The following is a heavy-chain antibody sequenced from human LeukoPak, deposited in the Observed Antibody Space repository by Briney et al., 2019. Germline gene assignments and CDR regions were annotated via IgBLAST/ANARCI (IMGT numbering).Heavy chain of an antibody. CDR3: ARAGYSRGWFAYY. V-gene: IGHV3-7*05. CDR1: GFTCSNFW. Sequence: GGSLRFSSAASGFTCSNFWLSWVRQAPGKGLEWVANLDQEGSEKYYVDSVKGRFTISRDNAKNSLYLQMNTLSAEDTASYYCARAGYSRGWFAYYWGQGALVIVSS. CDR2: LDQEGSEK. J-gene: IGHJ4*02. D-gene: IGHD6-19*01.